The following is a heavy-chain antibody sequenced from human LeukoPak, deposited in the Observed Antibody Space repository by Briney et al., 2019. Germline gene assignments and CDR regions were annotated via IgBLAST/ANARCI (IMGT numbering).Heavy chain of an antibody. CDR2: ISYDGSNK. Sequence: GGSLRLSCAASGFTFSSCAMHWVRQAPGKGLEWVAVISYDGSNKYYADSVKGRFTISRDNSKNTLYLQMNSLRAEDTAVYYCARAAGTTKKDNWFDPWGQGTLVTVSS. D-gene: IGHD1-7*01. CDR1: GFTFSSCA. V-gene: IGHV3-30*01. CDR3: ARAAGTTKKDNWFDP. J-gene: IGHJ5*02.